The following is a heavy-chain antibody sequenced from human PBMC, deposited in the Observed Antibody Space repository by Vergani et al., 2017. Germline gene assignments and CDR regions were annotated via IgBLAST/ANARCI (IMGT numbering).Heavy chain of an antibody. V-gene: IGHV3-21*01. CDR2: ISSSSSYI. Sequence: EVQLVESGGGLVKPGGSLRLSCAASGFTFSSYSMNWVRQAPGKGLEWVSSISSSSSYIYYADSVKGRFTISRDNAKNSLYLQMNSLRAKDTAVYYCASSTRGYYDSSGYGYYYYYGMDVWGQGTTVTVSS. J-gene: IGHJ6*02. D-gene: IGHD3-22*01. CDR1: GFTFSSYS. CDR3: ASSTRGYYDSSGYGYYYYYGMDV.